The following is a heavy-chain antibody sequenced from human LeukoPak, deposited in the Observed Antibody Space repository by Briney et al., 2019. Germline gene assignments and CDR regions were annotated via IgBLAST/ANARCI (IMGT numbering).Heavy chain of an antibody. Sequence: GASVKVSCKASGYTFTNYDINWVRQATGQGLEWMGWMNPNNGNTGYAQKFQGRVTMTRDTSTSTVYMELSSLRSEDTAVYYCARTSHMGSGSYYSYFDYWGQGTLVTVSS. CDR2: MNPNNGNT. CDR3: ARTSHMGSGSYYSYFDY. D-gene: IGHD3-10*01. CDR1: GYTFTNYD. J-gene: IGHJ4*02. V-gene: IGHV1-8*01.